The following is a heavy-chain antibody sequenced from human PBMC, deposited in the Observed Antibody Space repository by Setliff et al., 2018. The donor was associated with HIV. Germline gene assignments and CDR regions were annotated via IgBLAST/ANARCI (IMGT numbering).Heavy chain of an antibody. D-gene: IGHD3-16*01. J-gene: IGHJ5*02. CDR3: AKRTFGSGRLDP. Sequence: SETLSLTCAVFGGSFTDIGGSFTDYYWIWIRQPPGKGLEWIGEINHSGSTHYNPSLKSRFTISVDKSKNKFSLNLNSVTATDTAVYYCAKRTFGSGRLDPWGQGTLVTVSS. CDR2: INHSGST. CDR1: GGSFTDIGGSFTDYY. V-gene: IGHV4-34*01.